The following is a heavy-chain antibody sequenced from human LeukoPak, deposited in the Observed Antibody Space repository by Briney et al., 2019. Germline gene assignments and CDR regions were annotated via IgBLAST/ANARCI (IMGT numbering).Heavy chain of an antibody. CDR1: GGSISSYY. J-gene: IGHJ4*02. D-gene: IGHD5-18*01. CDR2: IYSSGTI. CDR3: ARGPAMVL. V-gene: IGHV4-4*07. Sequence: SETLSLTCSVSGGSISSYYWSWIRQPAGKGLEWIGRIYSSGTITYNPSLQSRVTISVDTSKNEFSLKLRSVTAADTAVYYCARGPAMVLWGQGTLVTVSS.